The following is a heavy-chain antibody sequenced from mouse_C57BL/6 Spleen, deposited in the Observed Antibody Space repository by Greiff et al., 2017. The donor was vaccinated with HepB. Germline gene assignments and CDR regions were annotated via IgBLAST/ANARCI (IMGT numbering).Heavy chain of an antibody. D-gene: IGHD2-1*01. Sequence: QVQLQQSGAELAKPGASVKLSCKASGYTFTSYWMHWVTQRPGQGLEWIGYINPSSGYTKYNQKFKDKATLTADKSSSTAYMQLSSLTYEDSAVYYCARYYYGNYDAMDYGGQGTAVTVSS. J-gene: IGHJ4*01. CDR2: INPSSGYT. V-gene: IGHV1-7*01. CDR3: ARYYYGNYDAMDY. CDR1: GYTFTSYW.